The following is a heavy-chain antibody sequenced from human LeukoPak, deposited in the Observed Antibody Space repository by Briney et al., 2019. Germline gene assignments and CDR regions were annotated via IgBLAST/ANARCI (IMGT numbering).Heavy chain of an antibody. V-gene: IGHV3-21*01. D-gene: IGHD6-6*01. CDR3: ARDSIAARYFDY. CDR2: ISSSSSYI. Sequence: GGSLRLSYAASGFTFSSYSMNWVRQAPGKGLEWVSSISSSSSYIYYADSVKGRFTISRDNAKNSLYLQMNSLRAEDTAVYYYARDSIAARYFDYWGQGTLVTVSS. J-gene: IGHJ4*02. CDR1: GFTFSSYS.